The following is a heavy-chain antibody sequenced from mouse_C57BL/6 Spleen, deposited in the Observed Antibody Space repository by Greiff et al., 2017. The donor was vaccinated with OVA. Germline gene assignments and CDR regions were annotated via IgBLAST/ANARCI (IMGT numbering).Heavy chain of an antibody. CDR1: GYTFTSYW. Sequence: QVQLQQPGAELVMPGASVKLSCKASGYTFTSYWMHWVKQRPGQGLEWIGEIDPSDSYTNYNQKFKGKSTLTVDKSSSTAYMQLSSLTSEDSAVYYCARSHYSNYRWYFDVWGTGTTVTVSS. CDR2: IDPSDSYT. V-gene: IGHV1-69*01. CDR3: ARSHYSNYRWYFDV. J-gene: IGHJ1*03. D-gene: IGHD2-5*01.